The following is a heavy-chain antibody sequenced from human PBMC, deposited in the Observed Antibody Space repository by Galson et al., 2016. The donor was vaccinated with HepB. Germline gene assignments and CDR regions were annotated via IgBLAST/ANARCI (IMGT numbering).Heavy chain of an antibody. CDR3: ARDVAYEALDC. J-gene: IGHJ4*02. D-gene: IGHD3-22*01. CDR2: INRDGSEK. CDR1: GFSLSAYW. Sequence: SLRLSCAGSGFSLSAYWMVWVRQAPGKGLEWAANINRDGSEKYYVEGRLSISRDHAKNSLSLQMDSLRAEDTAVYYCARDVAYEALDCWGQGTLVTVSS. V-gene: IGHV3-7*01.